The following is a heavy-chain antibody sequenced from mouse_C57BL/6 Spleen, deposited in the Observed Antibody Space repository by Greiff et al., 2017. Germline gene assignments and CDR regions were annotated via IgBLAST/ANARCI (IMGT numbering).Heavy chain of an antibody. CDR2: ISYDGSN. CDR3: ARDSDSSGAY. Sequence: EVKLQESGPGLVKPSQSLSLTCSVTGYSITSGYYWNWIRQFPGNKLEWMGYISYDGSNNYNPSLKNRISITRDTSKNQFFLKLNSVTTEDTATYYCARDSDSSGAYWGQGTLVTVSA. D-gene: IGHD3-2*01. CDR1: GYSITSGYY. J-gene: IGHJ3*01. V-gene: IGHV3-6*01.